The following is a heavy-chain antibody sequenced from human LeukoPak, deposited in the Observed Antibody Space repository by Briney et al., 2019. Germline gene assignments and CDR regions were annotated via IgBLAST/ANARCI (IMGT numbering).Heavy chain of an antibody. CDR2: MNPNSGNT. D-gene: IGHD6-6*01. V-gene: IGHV1-8*01. CDR3: ARRFVSSSSGIYYYYYYMDV. Sequence: ASVKVSCKASGYTFTSYDINWARQATGQGLEWMGWMNPNSGNTGYAQKFQGRVTMTRNTSISTAYMELSSLRSEDTAVYYCARRFVSSSSGIYYYYYYMDVWGKGTTVTVSS. CDR1: GYTFTSYD. J-gene: IGHJ6*03.